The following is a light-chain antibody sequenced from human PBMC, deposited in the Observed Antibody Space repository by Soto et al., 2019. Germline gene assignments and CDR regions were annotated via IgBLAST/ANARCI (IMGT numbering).Light chain of an antibody. J-gene: IGLJ3*02. CDR2: EVN. CDR1: SSDVGGYNS. V-gene: IGLV2-8*01. CDR3: TSYAGSRNLV. Sequence: QSVLTQPPSASGSPGQSVTISCTGTSSDVGGYNSVSWYQQHPGRAPNLLIFEVNKRPSGVPDRFAASKSDNTASLTVSGLQAEDEANYYCTSYAGSRNLVFGGGTKVTVL.